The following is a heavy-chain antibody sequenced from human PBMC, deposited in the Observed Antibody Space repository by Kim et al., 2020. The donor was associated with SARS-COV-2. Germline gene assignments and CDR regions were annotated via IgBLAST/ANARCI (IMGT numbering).Heavy chain of an antibody. CDR2: ISGSGGST. CDR1: GFTFSSYA. D-gene: IGHD6-13*01. Sequence: GGSLRLSCAASGFTFSSYAMRWVRQAPGKGLEWVSAISGSGGSTYYADSVKGRFTISRDNSKNTLYLQMNSLRPEDTAVYYCAKLGRGSSWAKWGQGTLVTVSS. V-gene: IGHV3-23*01. CDR3: AKLGRGSSWAK. J-gene: IGHJ4*02.